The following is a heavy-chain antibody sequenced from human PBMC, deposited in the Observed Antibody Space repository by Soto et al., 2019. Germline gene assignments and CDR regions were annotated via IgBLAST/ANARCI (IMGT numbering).Heavy chain of an antibody. J-gene: IGHJ4*02. D-gene: IGHD5-12*01. CDR3: ARDRERWLQLGIFDY. V-gene: IGHV4-34*01. Sequence: SETLSLTCAVYGGSFSGYYWSWIRQPPGKGLEWIGEINHSGSTNYNPSLKSRVTISVDTSKNQFSLKLSSVTAADTAVYYRARDRERWLQLGIFDYWGQGTLVTVSS. CDR2: INHSGST. CDR1: GGSFSGYY.